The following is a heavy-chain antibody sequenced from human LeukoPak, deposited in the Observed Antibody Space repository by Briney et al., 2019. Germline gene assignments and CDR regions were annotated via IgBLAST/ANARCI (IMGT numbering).Heavy chain of an antibody. Sequence: GGSLRLSCAASGFTFSSYGMHWVRQAPGKGLEWVANIKQDGSEKYYVDSVKGRFTISRDNAKNSLYQQMNSLRAEDTAVYYCARELTIFGVVIEDAFDIWGQGTMVTVSS. CDR3: ARELTIFGVVIEDAFDI. CDR2: IKQDGSEK. V-gene: IGHV3-7*01. J-gene: IGHJ3*02. D-gene: IGHD3-3*01. CDR1: GFTFSSYG.